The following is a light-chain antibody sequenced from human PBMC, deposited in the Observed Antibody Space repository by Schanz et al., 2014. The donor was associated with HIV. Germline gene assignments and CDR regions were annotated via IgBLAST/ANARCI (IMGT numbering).Light chain of an antibody. V-gene: IGKV3D-15*01. J-gene: IGKJ2*01. CDR3: QQYSSTPYT. CDR1: QSVSSN. CDR2: DTS. Sequence: VMTQSPATLSVSPGERATLSCRASQSVSSNLAWYQQKPGQAPRLLIYDTSGRATGIPDRFSGSGAGTDFTLTISSLQAEDVAVYYCQQYSSTPYTFGQGTKLEI.